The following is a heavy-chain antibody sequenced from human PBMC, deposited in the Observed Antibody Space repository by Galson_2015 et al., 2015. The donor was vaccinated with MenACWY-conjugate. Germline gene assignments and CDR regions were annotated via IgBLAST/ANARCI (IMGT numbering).Heavy chain of an antibody. CDR3: ASAGRGTIFSAFDI. Sequence: SLRLSCAASGFTFSSYDMHWVRQARGKGLEWVSAIGTAGDTYYPGSVKGRFTISRENAKNSLYLQMNSLTVGDTAVYYCASAGRGTIFSAFDIWGQGTTVTVSS. CDR1: GFTFSSYD. J-gene: IGHJ3*02. D-gene: IGHD3-9*01. CDR2: IGTAGDT. V-gene: IGHV3-13*04.